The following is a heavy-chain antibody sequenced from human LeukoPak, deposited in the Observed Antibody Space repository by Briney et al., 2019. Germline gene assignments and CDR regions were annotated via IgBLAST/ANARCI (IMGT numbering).Heavy chain of an antibody. V-gene: IGHV1-46*01. CDR2: INPSGGST. J-gene: IGHJ6*02. CDR3: ARGRRQLAYYYYGMDV. D-gene: IGHD6-6*01. CDR1: GYTFTSYY. Sequence: ASVKVSFKASGYTFTSYYMHWVRQAPGQGLEWMGIINPSGGSTSYAQKFQGRVTMTRDTSTSTVYMELSSLRSEDTAVYYCARGRRQLAYYYYGMDVWGQGTTVTVSS.